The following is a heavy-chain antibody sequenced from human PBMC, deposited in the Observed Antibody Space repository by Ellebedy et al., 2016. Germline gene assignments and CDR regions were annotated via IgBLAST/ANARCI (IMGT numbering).Heavy chain of an antibody. V-gene: IGHV3-64*02. CDR2: IIGNGVDT. J-gene: IGHJ3*01. CDR1: GFTFRNYA. CDR3: ARSYSSSWSSAFDL. D-gene: IGHD6-13*01. Sequence: GGSLRLSCAASGFTFRNYAMHRVRQAPGKGLEYLSAIIGNGVDTYYADSVRGRFTISRDNSKNTLDLQMGSLRPEDMAVYYCARSYSSSWSSAFDLWGQGTLVTVSS.